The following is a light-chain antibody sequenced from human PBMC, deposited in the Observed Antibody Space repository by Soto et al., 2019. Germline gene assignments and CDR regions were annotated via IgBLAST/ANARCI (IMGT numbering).Light chain of an antibody. V-gene: IGKV1-9*01. Sequence: DIQFTQSPSFLSASVGDRVTITCRASQGISSYLAWYQQKPGKAPKLLIYAASTLQSGVPSRFSGSGSGTEFTLTISSLKPEDFATYYCHQLNSYPVGTFGGGTKVDIK. CDR3: HQLNSYPVGT. J-gene: IGKJ4*01. CDR2: AAS. CDR1: QGISSY.